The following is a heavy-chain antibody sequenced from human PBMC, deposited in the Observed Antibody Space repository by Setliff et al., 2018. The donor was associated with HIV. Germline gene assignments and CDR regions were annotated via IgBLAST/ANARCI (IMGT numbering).Heavy chain of an antibody. V-gene: IGHV4-61*01. CDR2: ISYTGST. Sequence: SETLSLTCTVSGDSISSGSYYWSWFRQPPGKGLEWIGYISYTGSTNYDPSLKSRLTIVADTSKSQFSLKLTSVTAADTAVYYCARGAYIKMNYCFDYWGRGTLVTVSS. J-gene: IGHJ4*02. CDR1: GDSISSGSYY. CDR3: ARGAYIKMNYCFDY. D-gene: IGHD3-16*01.